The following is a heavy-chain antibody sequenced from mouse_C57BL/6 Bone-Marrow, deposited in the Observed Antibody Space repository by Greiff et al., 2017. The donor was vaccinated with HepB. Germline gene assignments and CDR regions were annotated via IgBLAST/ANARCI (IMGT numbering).Heavy chain of an antibody. CDR1: GFTFSDYY. CDR2: ISNGGGST. CDR3: ARQWLRRRAWFAY. Sequence: EVQGVESGGGLVQPGGSLKLSCAASGFTFSDYYMYWVRQTPEKRLEWVAYISNGGGSTYYPDTVKGRFTISRDNAKNTLYLQMSRLKSEDTAMYYCARQWLRRRAWFAYWGQGTLVTVSA. J-gene: IGHJ3*01. V-gene: IGHV5-12*01. D-gene: IGHD2-2*01.